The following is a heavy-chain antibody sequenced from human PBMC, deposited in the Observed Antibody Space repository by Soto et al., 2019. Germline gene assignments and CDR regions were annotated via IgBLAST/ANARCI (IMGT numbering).Heavy chain of an antibody. CDR2: INTGNGIT. CDR1: GYTLTSDG. J-gene: IGHJ6*01. Sequence: ASVKVSRKASGYTLTSDGMLWLRQAPGQRLELMGWINTGNGITKYSQNFQGIVSITRETPATTVYLELSSMRSEDTALYYCARGRIFYYLMDVLQRGNRGIVSS. D-gene: IGHD3-9*01. CDR3: ARGRIFYYLMDV. V-gene: IGHV1-3*04.